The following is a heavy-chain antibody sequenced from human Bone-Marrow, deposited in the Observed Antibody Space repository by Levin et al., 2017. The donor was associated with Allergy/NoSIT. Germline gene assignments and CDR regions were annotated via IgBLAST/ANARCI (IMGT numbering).Heavy chain of an antibody. J-gene: IGHJ4*02. CDR3: AKDFGAYSSSCYFDY. CDR1: GFTFSSYA. D-gene: IGHD6-13*01. V-gene: IGHV3-23*01. Sequence: GGSLRLSCAASGFTFSSYAMSWVRQAPGKGLEWVSAISGSGGSTYYADSVKGRFTISRDNSKNTLYLQMNSLRAEDTAVYYCAKDFGAYSSSCYFDYWGQGTLVTVSS. CDR2: ISGSGGST.